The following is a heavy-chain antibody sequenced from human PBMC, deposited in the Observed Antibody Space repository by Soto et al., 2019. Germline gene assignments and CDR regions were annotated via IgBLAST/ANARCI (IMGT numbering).Heavy chain of an antibody. V-gene: IGHV4-59*01. D-gene: IGHD3-10*01. J-gene: IGHJ4*02. CDR2: IYYSGST. CDR1: GCSISSYY. CDR3: ARDSDDYGSENYFDY. Sequence: SETLSLTCTFSGCSISSYYWSLIRQPPGKGLEWIGYIYYSGSTNYNPSLKSRVTISVDTSKNQFSLKLSSVTAADTAVYYCARDSDDYGSENYFDYWGQGTLVTVSS.